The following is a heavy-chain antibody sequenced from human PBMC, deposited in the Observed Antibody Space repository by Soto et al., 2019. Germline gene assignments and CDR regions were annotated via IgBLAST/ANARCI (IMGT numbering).Heavy chain of an antibody. CDR1: GFTFSSYV. V-gene: IGHV3-23*01. CDR3: AKDTPSYSSGWYYFDY. Sequence: EVQLLESGGGLVQPGGSLRLSCAASGFTFSSYVMSWVRQAPGKGLEWVSAISGSGGSTYYADSVKGRFTISRDNSKNTLYLQMNSLRAEDTAVYYCAKDTPSYSSGWYYFDYWGQGTLVTVSS. CDR2: ISGSGGST. J-gene: IGHJ4*02. D-gene: IGHD6-19*01.